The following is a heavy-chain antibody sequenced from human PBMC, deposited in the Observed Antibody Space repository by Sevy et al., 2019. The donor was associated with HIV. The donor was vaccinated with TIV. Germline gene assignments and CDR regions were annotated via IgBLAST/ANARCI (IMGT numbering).Heavy chain of an antibody. V-gene: IGHV3-21*01. Sequence: GGSLRLSCATSGVTISNYAMNWVRQAPGKGLEWVSFISFSNNYIYYADSVKGRFSVSRDNAKNSLYLQMHSLRAEDTAVYYCASTMTTWDGLDIWGQGTMVTVSS. CDR2: ISFSNNYI. CDR3: ASTMTTWDGLDI. J-gene: IGHJ3*02. D-gene: IGHD3-22*01. CDR1: GVTISNYA.